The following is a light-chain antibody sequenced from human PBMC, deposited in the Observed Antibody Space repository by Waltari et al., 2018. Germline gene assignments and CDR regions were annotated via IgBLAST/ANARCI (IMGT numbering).Light chain of an antibody. CDR2: GAS. CDR3: QHYVRLPVT. Sequence: EIVLTQSPGTLSLSPGEGANLSCRASQSVGGSLSWYQQKPGPAPRIVISGASSRATGIPYRFSVSGSGTDFSLTISRLGPEDFAVYYCQHYVRLPVTFGQGTKVEI. J-gene: IGKJ1*01. V-gene: IGKV3-20*01. CDR1: QSVGGS.